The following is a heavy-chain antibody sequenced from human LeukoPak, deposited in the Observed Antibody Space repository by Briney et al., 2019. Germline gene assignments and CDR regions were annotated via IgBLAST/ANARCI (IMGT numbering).Heavy chain of an antibody. CDR2: ISSTSNTI. V-gene: IGHV3-48*02. Sequence: GGSLRLSCAASGFTFSSYSMNWVRQAPGKGLEWISYISSTSNTIYYSDSVKGRFTISRDIAKSSLYLQMTSLRDEDTAVYYCASDRYGDYVSEYWGQGTLVTVSS. D-gene: IGHD4-17*01. CDR3: ASDRYGDYVSEY. CDR1: GFTFSSYS. J-gene: IGHJ4*02.